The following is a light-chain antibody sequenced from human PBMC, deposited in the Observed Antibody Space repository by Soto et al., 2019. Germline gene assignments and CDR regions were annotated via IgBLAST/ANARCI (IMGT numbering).Light chain of an antibody. CDR2: DVT. Sequence: QSLLTQPASVSGFTALSITISCTRTSSDVGGYAYVSWNLHHPGKAPKLMIYDVTNRPSGVSNRFSGSKSGNTASLTISGLQAEDEADYYCSSYTTSSTLVFGTGT. CDR1: SSDVGGYAY. V-gene: IGLV2-14*03. J-gene: IGLJ1*01. CDR3: SSYTTSSTLV.